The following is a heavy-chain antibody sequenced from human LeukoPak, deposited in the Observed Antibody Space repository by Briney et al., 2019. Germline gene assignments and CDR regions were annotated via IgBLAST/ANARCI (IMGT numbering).Heavy chain of an antibody. CDR3: ARVDGRYYYGSGSYSLALDAFDI. V-gene: IGHV4-39*07. J-gene: IGHJ3*02. CDR2: IYYSGST. D-gene: IGHD3-10*01. Sequence: SETLSLTCTVSGGSISSSSYYWGWIRQPPGKGLEWIGSIYYSGSTYYNPSLKSRVTISVDTSKNQFSLKLSSVTAADTAVYYCARVDGRYYYGSGSYSLALDAFDIWGQGTMVTVSS. CDR1: GGSISSSSYY.